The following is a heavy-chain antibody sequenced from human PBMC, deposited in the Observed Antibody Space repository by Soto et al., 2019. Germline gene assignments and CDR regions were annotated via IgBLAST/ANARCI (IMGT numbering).Heavy chain of an antibody. V-gene: IGHV5-51*01. Sequence: GESLKISCKGSGYSFTSYWIGWVRQMPGKGLEWMGIIYPGDSDTRYSPSFQGQVTISADKSISTAYLQWSSLKASDTAMYYCAIHLLSGYSSSWYPDYYYGMDVWGQGTTVTVSS. J-gene: IGHJ6*02. D-gene: IGHD6-13*01. CDR1: GYSFTSYW. CDR2: IYPGDSDT. CDR3: AIHLLSGYSSSWYPDYYYGMDV.